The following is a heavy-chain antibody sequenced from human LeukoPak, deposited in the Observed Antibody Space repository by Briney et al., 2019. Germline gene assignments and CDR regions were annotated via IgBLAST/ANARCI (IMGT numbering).Heavy chain of an antibody. CDR1: GGSISSYY. Sequence: SETLSLTCTVSGGSISSYYWSWIRQPPGKGLEWIGDIYYSGSTNYNPSLKSRVTISVDTSKNQFSLKLSSVTAADTAVYYCARRNGFSWYNYYGMDVWGQGTTVTVSS. CDR3: ARRNGFSWYNYYGMDV. J-gene: IGHJ6*02. CDR2: IYYSGST. V-gene: IGHV4-59*01. D-gene: IGHD2-15*01.